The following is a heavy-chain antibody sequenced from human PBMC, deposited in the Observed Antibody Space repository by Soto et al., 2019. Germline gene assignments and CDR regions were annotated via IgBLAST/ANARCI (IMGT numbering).Heavy chain of an antibody. V-gene: IGHV3-30*18. CDR3: AKDGHGDYDYYYGMDV. CDR2: ISYDGSNK. D-gene: IGHD4-17*01. J-gene: IGHJ6*02. CDR1: GFTFSSYG. Sequence: QVQLVESGGGVVQPGRSLRLSCAASGFTFSSYGMHWVRQAPGKGLEWVAVISYDGSNKYYADSVKGRFTISRDNSKNXLYLQMNSLRAEDTAVYYCAKDGHGDYDYYYGMDVWGQGTTVTVSS.